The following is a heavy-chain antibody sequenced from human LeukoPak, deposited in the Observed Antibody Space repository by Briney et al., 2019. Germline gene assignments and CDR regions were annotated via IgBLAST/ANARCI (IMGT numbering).Heavy chain of an antibody. CDR1: GSSIRSSYYY. Sequence: SETLSLTCTVSGSSIRSSYYYWGWIRQPPGKGLEWIGSIYDSGSTYYNPSLKSRVTISVDTSKNQFSLKLNSVTAADTAVYYCARHDRCSSTSCSLYYFDYWGQGTLVTVSS. V-gene: IGHV4-39*01. CDR3: ARHDRCSSTSCSLYYFDY. CDR2: IYDSGST. J-gene: IGHJ4*02. D-gene: IGHD2-2*01.